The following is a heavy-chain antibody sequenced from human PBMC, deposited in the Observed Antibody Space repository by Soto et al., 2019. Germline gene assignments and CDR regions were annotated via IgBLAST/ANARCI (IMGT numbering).Heavy chain of an antibody. CDR1: GGSISSYY. Sequence: SETLSLTCTVSGGSISSYYWSWIRQPPGKGLEWIGEINHSGSTNYNPSLKSRVTISVDTSKNQFSLKLSSVTAADTAVYYCARDWAGEDIVVVNSRETTSSFDYWRQGTLVTVSS. CDR2: INHSGST. CDR3: ARDWAGEDIVVVNSRETTSSFDY. D-gene: IGHD2-15*01. J-gene: IGHJ4*02. V-gene: IGHV4-34*01.